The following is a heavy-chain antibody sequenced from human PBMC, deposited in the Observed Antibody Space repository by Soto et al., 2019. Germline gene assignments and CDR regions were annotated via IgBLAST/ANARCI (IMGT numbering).Heavy chain of an antibody. CDR1: WGTFVNLG. Sequence: RLLRVSWAAVWGTFVNLGSNRIRQAPGKGLEWVSSISSSSSYIYYADSVKGRFTISRDNAKNSLYLQMNSLRAEDPAVYYCAEGDIVVVPAARFDYWGQGTLVPVSP. CDR2: ISSSSSYI. V-gene: IGHV3-21*04. J-gene: IGHJ4*02. D-gene: IGHD2-2*01. CDR3: AEGDIVVVPAARFDY.